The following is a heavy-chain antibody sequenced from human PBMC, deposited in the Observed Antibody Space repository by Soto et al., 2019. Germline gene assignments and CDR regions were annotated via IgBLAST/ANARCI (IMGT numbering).Heavy chain of an antibody. CDR1: RFTFSSYA. J-gene: IGHJ4*02. V-gene: IGHV3-23*01. D-gene: IGHD3-3*02. CDR2: ISGGGNDA. Sequence: EVQLLESGGGLVQPGGSLVLSCAASRFTFSSYAMSWVRQAPGKGLEWVSSISGGGNDAYYADSVKGRFTISRDNSQNTLYLQMSSLRADDTAVYYCARSLFLASSDTEPIDYWGQGVLVTGAS. CDR3: ARSLFLASSDTEPIDY.